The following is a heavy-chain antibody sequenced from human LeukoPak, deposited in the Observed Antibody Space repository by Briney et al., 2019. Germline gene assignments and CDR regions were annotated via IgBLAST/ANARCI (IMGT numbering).Heavy chain of an antibody. D-gene: IGHD6-6*01. Sequence: SETLSLTCAVYGGSFSGYYWSWIRQPPGKGLEWIGSIYYSGSTYYNPSLQSRVTISIDTSKNQFSLKLSSVIAADTAVYYCASILLYSGSSGIDYWGQGILVTGSS. J-gene: IGHJ4*02. CDR1: GGSFSGYY. CDR3: ASILLYSGSSGIDY. V-gene: IGHV4-34*01. CDR2: IYYSGST.